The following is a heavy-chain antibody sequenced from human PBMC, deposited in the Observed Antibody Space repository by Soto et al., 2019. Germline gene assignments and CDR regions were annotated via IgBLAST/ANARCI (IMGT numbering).Heavy chain of an antibody. Sequence: GGSLRLSCAASEFTFSNYPMGWVRQAPGKGLEWVSTITENSDITYYADSVKGRFTISRDNSKNTLYLQMNSLRADDTAVYYCAKNRGWLSGLYFQYWGQGTLVTVSS. CDR2: ITENSDIT. V-gene: IGHV3-23*01. J-gene: IGHJ1*01. D-gene: IGHD6-19*01. CDR3: AKNRGWLSGLYFQY. CDR1: EFTFSNYP.